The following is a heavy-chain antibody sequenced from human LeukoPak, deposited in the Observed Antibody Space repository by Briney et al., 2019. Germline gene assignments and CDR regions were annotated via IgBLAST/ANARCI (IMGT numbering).Heavy chain of an antibody. CDR3: AKALAVYCDSTSCQHYFDY. J-gene: IGHJ4*02. Sequence: GRSLRLSCAAFGFTFSSYGMHWVRQAPGKGLEWVAVIWYDGSNKYYADSVKGRLTISRDNSKNTLYLQMNSLSAEDTAIYYCAKALAVYCDSTSCQHYFDYWGQGTLVTVSS. CDR2: IWYDGSNK. D-gene: IGHD2-2*01. CDR1: GFTFSSYG. V-gene: IGHV3-33*06.